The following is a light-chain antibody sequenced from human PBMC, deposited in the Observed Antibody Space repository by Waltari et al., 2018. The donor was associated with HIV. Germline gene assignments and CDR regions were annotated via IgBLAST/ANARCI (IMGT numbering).Light chain of an antibody. CDR2: RAS. CDR1: HSVSRW. Sequence: DIQMTQFPSTLPASVGARITLTCRASHSVSRWLAWYQQKPGKAPKVLIYRASSLESGVPSRFSGSGSGTEFNLTISTLQPEDFGTYYCQEYSTSFWTFGPGTTVEVK. CDR3: QEYSTSFWT. V-gene: IGKV1-5*03. J-gene: IGKJ1*01.